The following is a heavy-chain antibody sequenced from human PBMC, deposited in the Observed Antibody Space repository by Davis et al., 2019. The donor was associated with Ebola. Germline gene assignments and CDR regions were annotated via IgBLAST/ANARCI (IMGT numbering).Heavy chain of an antibody. V-gene: IGHV3-48*03. CDR1: GFTFSSYE. CDR2: ISSSGSTI. Sequence: PGGSLRLSCAASGFTFSSYEMNWVRQAPGKGLEWVSYISSSGSTIYYADSVKGRFTISRDNAKNSLYLQMNSLRAEDTAVYYCARALEDSNHNYYYYGMDVWGQGTTVTVSS. D-gene: IGHD4-11*01. CDR3: ARALEDSNHNYYYYGMDV. J-gene: IGHJ6*02.